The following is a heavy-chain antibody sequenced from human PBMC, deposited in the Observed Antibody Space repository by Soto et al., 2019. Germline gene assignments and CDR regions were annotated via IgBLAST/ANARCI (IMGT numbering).Heavy chain of an antibody. CDR1: LDSVSSNSAA. J-gene: IGHJ4*02. D-gene: IGHD1-26*01. CDR3: AWMPEGALAY. V-gene: IGHV6-1*01. Sequence: PSQTLSLTCAIALDSVSSNSAAWDWISQSPSRGLEWLGRTYYRSKLYNEYAVSVKSRITIKPDTSKNQFSLQLNSVIPEDTAVYYCAWMPEGALAYWGQGTRVTVSS. CDR2: TYYRSKLYN.